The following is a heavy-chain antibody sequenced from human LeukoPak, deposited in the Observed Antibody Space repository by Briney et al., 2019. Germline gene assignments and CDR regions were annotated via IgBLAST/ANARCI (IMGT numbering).Heavy chain of an antibody. J-gene: IGHJ6*02. CDR3: ARMPFGYSSGWYYGMDV. CDR2: IYYSGST. D-gene: IGHD6-19*01. Sequence: PSETLSLTCTVSGGSISSYYWSWIRQPPGKGLEWIGYIYYSGSTNYNPSLKSRVTISVDTSKNQFSLKLSSVTAADTAVYYCARMPFGYSSGWYYGMDVWGQGTTVTVSS. CDR1: GGSISSYY. V-gene: IGHV4-59*08.